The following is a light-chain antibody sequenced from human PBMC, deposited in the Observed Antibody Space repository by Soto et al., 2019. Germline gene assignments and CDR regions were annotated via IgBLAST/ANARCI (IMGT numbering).Light chain of an antibody. V-gene: IGLV2-23*03. CDR2: EGN. CDR1: SSDIAKYNF. CDR3: CSYGGSSTFEV. Sequence: QSVLTQPASVSGSPGQSITISCTGASSDIAKYNFVSWYQQHPDKAPKLIIYEGNKRPSGISHRFSASNSGNPASLTISGLQAEDEADYYCCSYGGSSTFEVFGTGTKV. J-gene: IGLJ1*01.